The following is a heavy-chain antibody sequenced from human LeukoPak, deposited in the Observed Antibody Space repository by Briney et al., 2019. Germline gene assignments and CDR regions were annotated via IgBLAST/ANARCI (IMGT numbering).Heavy chain of an antibody. V-gene: IGHV3-9*01. CDR2: ISWNSGSI. CDR3: AKEHSSGWYGTDFDY. J-gene: IGHJ4*02. CDR1: GFTFDDYA. D-gene: IGHD6-19*01. Sequence: GGSLRLSCAASGFTFDDYAMHWVRQAPGKGLEWVSGISWNSGSIGYADSVKGRFTISRDNAKNSLYLQMNSLRAEDTALNYCAKEHSSGWYGTDFDYWGQGTLVTVSS.